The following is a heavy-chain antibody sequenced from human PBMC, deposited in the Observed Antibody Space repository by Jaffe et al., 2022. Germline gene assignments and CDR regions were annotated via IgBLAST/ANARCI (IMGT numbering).Heavy chain of an antibody. CDR3: AKDETTVTSHSYYYYYMDV. V-gene: IGHV3-30*02. Sequence: QVQLVESGGGVVQPGGSLRLSCAASGFTFSSYGMHWVRQAPGKGLEWVAFIRYDGSNKYYADSVKGRFTISRDNSKNTLYLQMNSLRAEDTAVYYCAKDETTVTSHSYYYYYMDVWGKGTTVTVSS. D-gene: IGHD4-17*01. CDR1: GFTFSSYG. J-gene: IGHJ6*03. CDR2: IRYDGSNK.